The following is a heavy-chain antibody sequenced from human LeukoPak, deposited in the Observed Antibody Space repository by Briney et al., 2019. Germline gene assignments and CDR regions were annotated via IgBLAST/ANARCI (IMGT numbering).Heavy chain of an antibody. Sequence: PSETLSLTCTVSSGSISSYYWSWIRQPPGKGLEWIGYIYYSGSTNYNPSLKSRVTISVDTSKNQFSLKLSSVTAADTAVYYCARHELAYYDYVWGSQSPYYFDYWGQGTLVTVSS. D-gene: IGHD3-16*01. CDR1: SGSISSYY. V-gene: IGHV4-59*08. CDR2: IYYSGST. CDR3: ARHELAYYDYVWGSQSPYYFDY. J-gene: IGHJ4*02.